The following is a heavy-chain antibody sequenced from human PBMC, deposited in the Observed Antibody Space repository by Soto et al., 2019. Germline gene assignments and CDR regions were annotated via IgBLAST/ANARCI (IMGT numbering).Heavy chain of an antibody. D-gene: IGHD6-6*01. CDR3: AKVIRADSTSSNFYYYSGLDV. Sequence: QVQLVESGGGVVQPGSSMRLSCAASGFTFRTYGMHWVRQAPGKGLEWLAVISNNGINKYYADSVKGRFTISRDNSRDTLFLQMNSLRGEDTAIYYRAKVIRADSTSSNFYYYSGLDVWGQRTTVTVSS. CDR2: ISNNGINK. J-gene: IGHJ6*02. V-gene: IGHV3-30*18. CDR1: GFTFRTYG.